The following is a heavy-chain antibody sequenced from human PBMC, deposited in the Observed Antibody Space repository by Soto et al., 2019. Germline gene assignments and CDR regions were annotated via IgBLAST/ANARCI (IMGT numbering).Heavy chain of an antibody. J-gene: IGHJ6*02. CDR2: INHSGST. D-gene: IGHD6-13*01. CDR1: GGSFSGYY. CDR3: ARSSTTQSYSSSWYYYYYGMDV. V-gene: IGHV4-34*01. Sequence: PSETLSLTCAVYGGSFSGYYWSWIRQPPGKGLEWIGEINHSGSTNYNPSLKSRVTISVDTSKNQFSLKLSSVTAADTAVYYCARSSTTQSYSSSWYYYYYGMDVWGQGTTVTVSS.